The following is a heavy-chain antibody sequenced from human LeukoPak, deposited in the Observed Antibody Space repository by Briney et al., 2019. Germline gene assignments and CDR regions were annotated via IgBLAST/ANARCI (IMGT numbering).Heavy chain of an antibody. CDR2: IKQDGSDK. J-gene: IGHJ4*02. D-gene: IGHD6-6*01. Sequence: GGSLRLSCAASGFTFGNYWMSWVRQAPGKGLEWVANIKQDGSDKYYVDSVTGRFTISRDNAKNSLYLQMNSLRAEDAAVYYCARWATSFDLWGQGTLVTVSS. V-gene: IGHV3-7*01. CDR3: ARWATSFDL. CDR1: GFTFGNYW.